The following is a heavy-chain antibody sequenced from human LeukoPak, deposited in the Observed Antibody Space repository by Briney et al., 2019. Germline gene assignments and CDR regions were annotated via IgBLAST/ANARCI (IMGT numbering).Heavy chain of an antibody. CDR3: ARSVGYLDH. V-gene: IGHV3-48*04. J-gene: IGHJ5*02. Sequence: PGGSLRLSCAASGFTFSPYSMNWVRQAPGKGLEWISYITGNSDTIYYADSVKGRFTISRDNAKNSLYLQMNSLRAEDTAVYFCARSVGYLDHWGQGTLVTVSS. CDR2: ITGNSDTI. D-gene: IGHD2-8*01. CDR1: GFTFSPYS.